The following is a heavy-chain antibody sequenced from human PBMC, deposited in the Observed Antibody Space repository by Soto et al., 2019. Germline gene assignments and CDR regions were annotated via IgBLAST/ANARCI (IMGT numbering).Heavy chain of an antibody. CDR1: GYTFTSYG. J-gene: IGHJ4*02. CDR3: ARGPGYEVNF. V-gene: IGHV1-18*01. CDR2: ISAYNGNT. Sequence: QVQLVQSGAEVKKPGASVKVSCKASGYTFTSYGISWVRQAPGQGLEWMGWISAYNGNTNNAQKLQGRVTMTTDTSTRIACMEPRSRPSDDTAVYDCARGPGYEVNFWGQGTLVPASS. D-gene: IGHD6-13*01.